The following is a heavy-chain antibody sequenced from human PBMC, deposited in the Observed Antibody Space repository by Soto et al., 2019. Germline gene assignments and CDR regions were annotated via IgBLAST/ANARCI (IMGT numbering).Heavy chain of an antibody. J-gene: IGHJ6*03. Sequence: GGSRKLSCAASGLTLISYTITWVRQAPGKGREGVSSFIISSSTIYSAGSVKGRFTISRDNAKNSLYLQMNSLRAEDTAVYYCARDIYCSSTSCYFHYYYYYMDVWGKGTTVTVSS. CDR1: GLTLISYT. CDR3: ARDIYCSSTSCYFHYYYYYMDV. CDR2: FIISSSTI. V-gene: IGHV3-48*01. D-gene: IGHD2-2*01.